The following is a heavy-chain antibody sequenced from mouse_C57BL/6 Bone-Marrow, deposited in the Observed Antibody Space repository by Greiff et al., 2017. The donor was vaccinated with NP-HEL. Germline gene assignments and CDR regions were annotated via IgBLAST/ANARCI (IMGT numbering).Heavy chain of an antibody. CDR3: ARLGFITTVVDAY. D-gene: IGHD1-1*01. J-gene: IGHJ3*01. V-gene: IGHV1-64*01. CDR2: IHHNSGST. Sequence: QVQLQQPGAELVKPGASVKLSCKASGYTFTSYWMHWVKQRPGQGLEWIGMIHHNSGSTNYNEKFKSKATLTVDKSSSTAYMQLSSLTSEDSAVYYCARLGFITTVVDAYWGQGTLVTVSA. CDR1: GYTFTSYW.